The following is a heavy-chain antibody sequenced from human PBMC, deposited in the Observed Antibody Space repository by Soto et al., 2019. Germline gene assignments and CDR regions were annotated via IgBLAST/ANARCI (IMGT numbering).Heavy chain of an antibody. Sequence: ASVKVSCKVSGYTLTELSMHWVRQANGKGLEWMGGFDPEDGETIYAQKFQGRVTMTEGTSTDTAYMELSSLRSEDTAVYYCATDSLGLWFGELANWGQGTLVTVSS. CDR2: FDPEDGET. D-gene: IGHD3-10*01. CDR3: ATDSLGLWFGELAN. CDR1: GYTLTELS. V-gene: IGHV1-24*01. J-gene: IGHJ4*02.